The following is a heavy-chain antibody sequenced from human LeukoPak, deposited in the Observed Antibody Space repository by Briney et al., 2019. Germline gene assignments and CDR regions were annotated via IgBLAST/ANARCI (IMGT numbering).Heavy chain of an antibody. V-gene: IGHV4-59*01. CDR2: IYYSGST. CDR1: GGSISSYY. Sequence: KSSETLSLTCTVSGGSISSYYWSWIRQPPGKGLEWIGYIYYSGSTSYKPSLKSRVTISVDTSKNQFSLKLRSVTAADTAVYYCARETSQKGAHYMDVWGKGTTATISS. CDR3: ARETSQKGAHYMDV. D-gene: IGHD3-16*01. J-gene: IGHJ6*03.